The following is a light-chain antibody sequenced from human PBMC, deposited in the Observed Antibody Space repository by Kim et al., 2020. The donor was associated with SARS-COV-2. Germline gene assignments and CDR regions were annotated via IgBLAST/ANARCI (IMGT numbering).Light chain of an antibody. Sequence: QSALTQPPSASGSPGQSVTISCTGTSSDVGGYNYVSWYQQHTGKAPKLMIYEVYKRPSGVPDRFSGSKSGNTASLTVSGLQAEDEADYYCNSYAGSNTYVFGIGTKVTVL. J-gene: IGLJ1*01. CDR3: NSYAGSNTYV. CDR2: EVY. V-gene: IGLV2-8*01. CDR1: SSDVGGYNY.